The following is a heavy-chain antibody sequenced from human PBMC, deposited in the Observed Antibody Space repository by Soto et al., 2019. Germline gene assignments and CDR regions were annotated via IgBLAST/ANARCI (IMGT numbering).Heavy chain of an antibody. CDR3: ARVRWIDTDYYDSSGYSSGSDFDY. D-gene: IGHD3-22*01. Sequence: SETLSLTCAVSGGSISSGGYSWNWVRQPPGKGLEWIGHFYHSGSTSYNPSLKSRVTISVDRSKNQFSLKLSSVTAADTAVYYCARVRWIDTDYYDSSGYSSGSDFDYWGQGTLVTVSS. J-gene: IGHJ4*02. CDR2: FYHSGST. CDR1: GGSISSGGYS. V-gene: IGHV4-30-2*01.